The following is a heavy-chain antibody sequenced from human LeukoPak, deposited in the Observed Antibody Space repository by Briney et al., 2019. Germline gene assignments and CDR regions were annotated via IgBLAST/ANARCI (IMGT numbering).Heavy chain of an antibody. CDR2: ISSSSSYI. Sequence: GGSLRLSCAASGFTFSSYSMNWVRQAPGKGLEWVSSISSSSSYIYYADSVKGRFTISRDNAENSLYLQMNSLRAEDTAVYYCARVRWELRLDTPPDYWGQGTLVTVSS. CDR1: GFTFSSYS. V-gene: IGHV3-21*01. J-gene: IGHJ4*02. D-gene: IGHD1-26*01. CDR3: ARVRWELRLDTPPDY.